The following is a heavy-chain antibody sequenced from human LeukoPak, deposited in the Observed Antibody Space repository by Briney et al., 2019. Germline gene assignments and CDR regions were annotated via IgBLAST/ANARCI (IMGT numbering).Heavy chain of an antibody. J-gene: IGHJ4*02. CDR1: ISTFSSSA. V-gene: IGHV3-33*08. CDR3: ARDIGDSSGWYPDFV. Sequence: PGRSLRLSCAASISTFSSSAMHWVRQAPGKGLEWVAVIWYDGSNKYYGDSVKGRFSTSRDNSKNTLYLQMNSLRAEDTAVYYCARDIGDSSGWYPDFVWGQGTLVTVSS. CDR2: IWYDGSNK. D-gene: IGHD6-19*01.